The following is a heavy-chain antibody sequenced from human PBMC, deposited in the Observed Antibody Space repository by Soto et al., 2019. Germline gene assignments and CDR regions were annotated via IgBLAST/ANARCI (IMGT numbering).Heavy chain of an antibody. Sequence: PSETLSLTCSLSGASITSTTYFWAWIRQPPGKGLERVGRIYYSGKTHYNPSLKSRTTISVDRSRNQFSLQVSSVTAADTAVYYCAKNLPRTGRFDYWGQGTVVTV. CDR2: IYYSGKT. CDR3: AKNLPRTGRFDY. J-gene: IGHJ4*02. V-gene: IGHV4-39*01. CDR1: GASITSTTYF.